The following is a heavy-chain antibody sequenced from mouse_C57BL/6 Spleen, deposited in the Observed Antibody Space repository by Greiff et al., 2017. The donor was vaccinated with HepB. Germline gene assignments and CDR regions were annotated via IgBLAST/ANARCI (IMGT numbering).Heavy chain of an antibody. V-gene: IGHV3-6*01. D-gene: IGHD2-4*01. Sequence: EVKLMESGPGLVKPSQSLSLTCSVTGYSITSGYYWNWIRQFPGNKLEWMGYISYDGSNNYNPSLKNRISITRDTSKNQFFLKLNSVTTEDTATYYCARGAYYDYERLFDYWGQGTTLTVSS. CDR2: ISYDGSN. CDR3: ARGAYYDYERLFDY. J-gene: IGHJ2*01. CDR1: GYSITSGYY.